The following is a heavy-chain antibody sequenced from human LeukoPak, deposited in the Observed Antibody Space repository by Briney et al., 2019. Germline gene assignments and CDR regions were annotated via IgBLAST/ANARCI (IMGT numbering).Heavy chain of an antibody. CDR3: ARDDYRGVTNFDP. CDR1: GGSISSYY. J-gene: IGHJ5*02. V-gene: IGHV4-59*01. D-gene: IGHD3-10*01. CDR2: ISYTGNT. Sequence: KPSETLSLTCTVSGGSISSYYWSWIRQPPGKGLEWIGYISYTGNTNKNPSLKSRVTISVDTSKNQFSLQLTSVTAADTAVYYCARDDYRGVTNFDPWGQGTLVTVSS.